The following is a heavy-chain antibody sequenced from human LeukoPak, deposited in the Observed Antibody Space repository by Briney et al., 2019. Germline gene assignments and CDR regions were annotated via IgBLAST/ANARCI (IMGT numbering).Heavy chain of an antibody. J-gene: IGHJ4*02. CDR3: ARSIAAAATFDY. D-gene: IGHD6-13*01. V-gene: IGHV1-69*04. Sequence: SVTVSCKASGGTFSSYAISWVRQAPGQGLEWMGRIIPILGIANYAQKFQGRVTITADRSTSTAYMELSSLRSEDTAVYYCARSIAAAATFDYWGQGTLVTVSS. CDR2: IIPILGIA. CDR1: GGTFSSYA.